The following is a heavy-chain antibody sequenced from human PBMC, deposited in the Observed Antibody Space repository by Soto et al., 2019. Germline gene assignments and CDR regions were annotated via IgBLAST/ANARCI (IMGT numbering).Heavy chain of an antibody. CDR2: ISSSSSTI. CDR3: ARDQPFDY. CDR1: GFTFSSYS. V-gene: IGHV3-48*02. Sequence: VGSLRLSCAASGFTFSSYSMNWVRQAPGKGLEWVSYISSSSSTIYYADSVKGRFTISRDNAKNSLYLHLNSLRDEDTAVYYCARDQPFDYWGQGTLVTVSS. J-gene: IGHJ4*02.